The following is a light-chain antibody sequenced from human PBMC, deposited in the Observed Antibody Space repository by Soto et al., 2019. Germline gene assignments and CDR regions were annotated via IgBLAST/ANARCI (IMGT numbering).Light chain of an antibody. CDR3: QQYGSSST. CDR1: QSVSSSY. Sequence: EIVLTQSPGTLSLSPGERATLSCRASQSVSSSYLVWYQQKPGQAPRLLIYGASSRATGIPDRFSGSGSGTDFTLTISRLEPEDFAVYYRQQYGSSSTFGQGTRLEIK. J-gene: IGKJ5*01. V-gene: IGKV3-20*01. CDR2: GAS.